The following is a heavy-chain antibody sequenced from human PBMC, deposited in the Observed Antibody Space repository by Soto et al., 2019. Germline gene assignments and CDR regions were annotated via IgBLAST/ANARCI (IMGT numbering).Heavy chain of an antibody. CDR1: GFTFSSYA. J-gene: IGHJ4*02. CDR2: ISGSGGST. Sequence: EVQLLESGGGLVQPGGSLRLSCAASGFTFSSYAMSWVRQAPGKGLEWVSAISGSGGSTYYADSVKGRFTISRDNSKSTLYLQMNSLRDEDTSGYYCAKVLLWFGEPSPLGYWGQGTLVTVSS. CDR3: AKVLLWFGEPSPLGY. V-gene: IGHV3-23*01. D-gene: IGHD3-10*01.